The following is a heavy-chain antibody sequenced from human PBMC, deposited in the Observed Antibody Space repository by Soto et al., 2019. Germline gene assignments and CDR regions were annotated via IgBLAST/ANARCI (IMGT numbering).Heavy chain of an antibody. J-gene: IGHJ6*02. CDR2: IYYSGST. D-gene: IGHD3-3*01. CDR1: GGSISSYY. CDR3: ARSVRFLDRRDYGMDV. V-gene: IGHV4-59*01. Sequence: LSLTCTVSGGSISSYYWSWIRQPPGKGLEWIGYIYYSGSTNYNPSLKSRVTISVDTSKNQFSLKLSSVTAADTAVYYCARSVRFLDRRDYGMDVWGQGTTVTVSS.